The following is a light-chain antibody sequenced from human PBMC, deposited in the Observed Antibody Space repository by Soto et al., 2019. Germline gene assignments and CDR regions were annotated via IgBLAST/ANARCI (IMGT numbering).Light chain of an antibody. Sequence: EIVLTQSPATLSLSPGETATLSCRASQSVRNYLAWYQQKPGQPPRLLIYDASNRATGIPARFSGTGSETDFTLTISSLEPEDFAIYYCQQRSKMPLTFGHGTKVELK. CDR1: QSVRNY. CDR2: DAS. V-gene: IGKV3-11*01. J-gene: IGKJ1*01. CDR3: QQRSKMPLT.